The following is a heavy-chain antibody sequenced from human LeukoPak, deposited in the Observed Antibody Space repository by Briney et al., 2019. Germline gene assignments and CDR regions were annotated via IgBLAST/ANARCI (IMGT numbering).Heavy chain of an antibody. Sequence: SETLSLTCAVYGGSFSGYYWSWIRQPPGKGLEWIGEINHSGSTNYNPSLKSRVTISVDTSKNQFSLKLSSVTAADTAVYYCARERKVGNTGYYFDQWGQGTLVSVSS. D-gene: IGHD1-1*01. CDR2: INHSGST. CDR1: GGSFSGYY. V-gene: IGHV4-34*01. CDR3: ARERKVGNTGYYFDQ. J-gene: IGHJ4*02.